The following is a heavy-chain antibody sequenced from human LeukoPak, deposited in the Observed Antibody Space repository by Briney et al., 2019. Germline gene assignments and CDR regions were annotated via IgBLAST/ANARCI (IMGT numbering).Heavy chain of an antibody. CDR1: GFTFSSYE. J-gene: IGHJ4*02. CDR2: ISSSGNTI. CDR3: AKVANYYYGSESYYFFEH. D-gene: IGHD3-10*01. Sequence: GGSLRPSCAASGFTFSSYEMNWVRQAPGRGLEWVSYISSSGNTIYYADSVKGRFTISRDNAKNSLYLQMSSLRVEDTAVYYCAKVANYYYGSESYYFFEHWGQGTPVTASS. V-gene: IGHV3-48*03.